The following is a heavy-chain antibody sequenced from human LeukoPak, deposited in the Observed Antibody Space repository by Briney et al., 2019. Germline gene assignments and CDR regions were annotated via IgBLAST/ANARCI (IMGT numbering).Heavy chain of an antibody. CDR3: ATYTQHFGAPGGADY. Sequence: GGSLRLSCVVSRFTFSGYWMRWVRQAPGKGLEWVAAINKDGSEKRYVDSVEGRFTFSRDNARNSVYLQMTSLGAEDTAVYYCATYTQHFGAPGGADYWGLGTLVTVSS. CDR1: RFTFSGYW. CDR2: INKDGSEK. V-gene: IGHV3-7*03. D-gene: IGHD2-8*02. J-gene: IGHJ4*02.